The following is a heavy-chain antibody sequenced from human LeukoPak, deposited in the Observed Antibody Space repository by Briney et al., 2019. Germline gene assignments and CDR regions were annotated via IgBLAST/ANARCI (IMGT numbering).Heavy chain of an antibody. CDR2: IYYSGST. Sequence: LETLSLTCTVSGGSISSSSYYWGWIRQPPGKGLEWIGSIYYSGSTYYNPSLKSRVTISVDTSKNQFSLKLSSVTAADTAVYYCASYYDSSGYLNWFDPWGQGTLVTVSS. CDR1: GGSISSSSYY. D-gene: IGHD3-22*01. J-gene: IGHJ5*02. CDR3: ASYYDSSGYLNWFDP. V-gene: IGHV4-39*01.